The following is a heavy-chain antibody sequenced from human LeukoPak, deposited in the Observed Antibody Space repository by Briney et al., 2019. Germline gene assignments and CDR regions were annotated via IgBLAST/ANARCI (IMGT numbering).Heavy chain of an antibody. D-gene: IGHD6-13*01. Sequence: PGGSLRLSCAASGVTFSSDAMSWVRQAPGKGLEWVSVISGSGGTTIYADSVKGRFTISRDNSRNTLYLQMNSLRAEDTAEYYCALRGAAAAYYWGQGTLVTVSS. J-gene: IGHJ4*02. CDR1: GVTFSSDA. CDR3: ALRGAAAAYY. V-gene: IGHV3-23*01. CDR2: ISGSGGTT.